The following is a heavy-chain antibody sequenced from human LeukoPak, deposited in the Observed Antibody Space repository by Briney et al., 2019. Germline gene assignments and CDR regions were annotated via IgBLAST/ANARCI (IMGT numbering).Heavy chain of an antibody. J-gene: IGHJ4*02. CDR3: ASSEYSSSWYSYYPLAGPIDY. CDR2: IYPGDSDT. D-gene: IGHD6-13*01. V-gene: IGHV5-51*01. Sequence: GESLKISFKGSGYGFTSYWIGWVRQMPGKGVEWMGIIYPGDSDTRYSPSFQGQFTISADKSISTAYLQWSSLKASDTAMYYCASSEYSSSWYSYYPLAGPIDYWGQGTLVTVSS. CDR1: GYGFTSYW.